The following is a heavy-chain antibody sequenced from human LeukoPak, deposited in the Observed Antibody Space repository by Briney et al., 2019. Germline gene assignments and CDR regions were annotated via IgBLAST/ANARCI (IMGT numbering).Heavy chain of an antibody. D-gene: IGHD5-12*01. J-gene: IGHJ4*02. Sequence: TGGSLRLSCAASGFTFRSYTMGWVRQAPGKGLDWVSDINQNGDATYYADSVRGRFTISRDNSRSTLYLQMNSLRAEDTAVYYCARSDIVATTTGVDYWGQGTLVTVSS. CDR3: ARSDIVATTTGVDY. CDR2: INQNGDAT. CDR1: GFTFRSYT. V-gene: IGHV3-23*01.